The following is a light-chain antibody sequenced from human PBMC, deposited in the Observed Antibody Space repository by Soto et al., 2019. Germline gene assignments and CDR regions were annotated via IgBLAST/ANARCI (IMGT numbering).Light chain of an antibody. CDR2: GAS. Sequence: EVVMTQSPATLSVSPGERATLSCRASQSVGSYLAWYQHKPGQAPRLLIYGASIRATGVRARFSGSGSGTEFTLTILSLQSEDFAVYFCQQYDNLPPWTFGLGTTVEVK. J-gene: IGKJ1*01. CDR1: QSVGSY. CDR3: QQYDNLPPWT. V-gene: IGKV3-15*01.